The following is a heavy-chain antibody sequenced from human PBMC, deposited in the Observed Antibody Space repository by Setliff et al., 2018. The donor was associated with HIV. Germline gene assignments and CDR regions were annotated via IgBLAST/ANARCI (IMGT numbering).Heavy chain of an antibody. CDR2: LSYSGST. D-gene: IGHD4-17*01. CDR1: GVSISSNY. V-gene: IGHV4-59*01. J-gene: IGHJ5*02. CDR3: ARARTTVIRTVWFDR. Sequence: SETLSLTCNASGVSISSNYWSWTWQPPGKGLEYIGYLSYSGSTNYAPSLRSRATISADTSKNQISLKLSSVTAADTAVYYCARARTTVIRTVWFDRWGQGTLVTVSS.